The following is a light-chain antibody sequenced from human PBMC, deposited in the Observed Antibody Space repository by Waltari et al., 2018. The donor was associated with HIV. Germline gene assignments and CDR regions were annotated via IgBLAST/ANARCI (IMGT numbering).Light chain of an antibody. V-gene: IGLV1-40*01. Sequence: QSVLTQPPSISGAPGQRVTVSCSGTSSTVGAGFGVPWYPHVPGTAPRLLIYETTKRPSGVPDRFSASRSDASASLAITGLQSSDAGDYYCQSYDGRLSDWVFGGGTRLAVL. CDR2: ETT. J-gene: IGLJ3*02. CDR1: SSTVGAGFG. CDR3: QSYDGRLSDWV.